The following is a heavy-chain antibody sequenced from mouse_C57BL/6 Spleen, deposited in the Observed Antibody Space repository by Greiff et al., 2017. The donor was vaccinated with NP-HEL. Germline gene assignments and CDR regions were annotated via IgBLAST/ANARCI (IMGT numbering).Heavy chain of an antibody. CDR2: ISDGGSYT. J-gene: IGHJ2*01. D-gene: IGHD1-1*01. CDR1: GFTFSSYA. V-gene: IGHV5-4*01. CDR3: ARDPYYYGSSQYYFDY. Sequence: EVQGVESGGGLVKPGGSLKLSCAASGFTFSSYAMSWVRQTPEKRLEWVATISDGGSYTYYPDNVKGRFTISRDNAKNNLYLQMSHLKSEDTAMYYCARDPYYYGSSQYYFDYWGQGTTLTVSS.